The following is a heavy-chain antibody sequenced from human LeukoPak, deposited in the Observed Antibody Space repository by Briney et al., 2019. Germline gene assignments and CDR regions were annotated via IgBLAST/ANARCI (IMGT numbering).Heavy chain of an antibody. CDR2: ISDDGSYK. CDR3: ARDYLRYYYYMDV. V-gene: IGHV3-30*04. J-gene: IGHJ6*03. CDR1: GFTFSSYA. D-gene: IGHD2/OR15-2a*01. Sequence: GGSLRLSCAASGFTFSSYAMHWVRQAPGKGLEWVAVISDDGSYKYYADSVKGRFTISRDNSKNTLYLQMNSLRAEDTAVYYCARDYLRYYYYMDVWGKGTTVTVSS.